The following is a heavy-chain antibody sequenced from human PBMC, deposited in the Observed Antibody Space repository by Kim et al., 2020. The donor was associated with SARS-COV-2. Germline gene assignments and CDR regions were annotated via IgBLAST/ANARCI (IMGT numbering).Heavy chain of an antibody. V-gene: IGHV5-51*01. D-gene: IGHD5-18*01. J-gene: IGHJ4*02. CDR3: ARHPRHSYGKREFDN. Sequence: PSFTGQVTISADQSSSTAYLQWSSLQASDTAIYYCARHPRHSYGKREFDNWGQGTLVTVSS.